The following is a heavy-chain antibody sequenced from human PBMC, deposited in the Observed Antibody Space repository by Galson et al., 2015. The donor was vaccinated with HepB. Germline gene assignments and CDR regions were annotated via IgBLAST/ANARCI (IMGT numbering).Heavy chain of an antibody. CDR1: RFTFSSYV. D-gene: IGHD6-6*01. J-gene: IGHJ4*02. CDR2: ISGDSGST. Sequence: SLRLSCAASRFTFSSYVMGWVRQAPGKGLKWVSSISGDSGSTYYADSVKGRFTISRDNSKSTLYLQMSSLRAEDTAVYFCARDSSSSFFTDWGQGILVTISS. V-gene: IGHV3-23*01. CDR3: ARDSSSSFFTD.